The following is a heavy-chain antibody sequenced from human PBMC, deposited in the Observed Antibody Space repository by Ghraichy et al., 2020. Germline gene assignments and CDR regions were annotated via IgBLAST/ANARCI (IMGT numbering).Heavy chain of an antibody. CDR2: ISAYNGNT. CDR1: GYTFTSYG. Sequence: ASVKVSCKASGYTFTSYGISWVRQAPGQGLEWMGWISAYNGNTNYAQKLQGRVTMTTDTSTSTAYMELRSLRSDDTAVYYCARDVGEYSSSSGDFDYWGQGTLVTVSS. V-gene: IGHV1-18*01. D-gene: IGHD6-6*01. J-gene: IGHJ4*02. CDR3: ARDVGEYSSSSGDFDY.